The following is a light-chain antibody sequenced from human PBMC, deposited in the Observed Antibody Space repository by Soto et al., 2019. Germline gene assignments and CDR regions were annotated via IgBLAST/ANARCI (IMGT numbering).Light chain of an antibody. CDR1: QSVSSY. Sequence: EIVLTQSPATLSLSPGERATLSCRASQSVSSYLAWYQQKPGQAPRLLIYDASNRATGIPARFSGSGSGTDFTPTISSIEPEDFAGDYCQQSRGTFGGGTKVEI. CDR3: QQSRGT. V-gene: IGKV3-11*01. J-gene: IGKJ4*01. CDR2: DAS.